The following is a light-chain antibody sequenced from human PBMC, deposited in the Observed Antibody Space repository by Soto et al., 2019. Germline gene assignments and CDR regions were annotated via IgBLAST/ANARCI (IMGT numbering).Light chain of an antibody. CDR1: QSISSC. CDR3: QLYGNPLIA. V-gene: IGKV3-11*01. CDR2: DAS. J-gene: IGKJ5*01. Sequence: SLSPGEGATLSCRARQSISSCLAWYQQKRGQAPGLLIYDASNRATCIPARFSGSVAVTDFTPTSRGLQPEDVAVYYRQLYGNPLIAFCQGTRLEIK.